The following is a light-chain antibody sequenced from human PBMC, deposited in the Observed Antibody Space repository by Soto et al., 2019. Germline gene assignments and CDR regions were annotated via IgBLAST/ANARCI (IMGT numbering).Light chain of an antibody. CDR2: GAS. J-gene: IGKJ1*01. CDR3: QQYNNWPPWT. Sequence: EIVMTQSPATLSVSPGERATLSCRASRSVSSNLAWYQQKPGQAPRLLIYGASTRATGIPARFSGSGSGTEFTLTISSLQSEDFAVYYCQQYNNWPPWTFGQGTQVEIK. CDR1: RSVSSN. V-gene: IGKV3D-15*01.